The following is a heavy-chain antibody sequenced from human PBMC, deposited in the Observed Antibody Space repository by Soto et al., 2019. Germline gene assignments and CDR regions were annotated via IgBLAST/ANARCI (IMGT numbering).Heavy chain of an antibody. Sequence: QVQLVESGGGVVQPGRSLRLSCAASGFTFSDHAMHWVRQAPGRGLEWVAVVSYDGSNKYYGESVKGRFTISRDNSKTTLYLQMNSLRPEDAAVYYCARGTYCGGDCCPGQVSKWFFDLWGRGTLVIVSS. CDR1: GFTFSDHA. D-gene: IGHD2-21*02. V-gene: IGHV3-30*04. CDR2: VSYDGSNK. CDR3: ARGTYCGGDCCPGQVSKWFFDL. J-gene: IGHJ2*01.